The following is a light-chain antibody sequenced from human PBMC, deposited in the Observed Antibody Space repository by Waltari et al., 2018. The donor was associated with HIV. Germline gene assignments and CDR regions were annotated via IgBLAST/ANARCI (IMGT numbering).Light chain of an antibody. J-gene: IGKJ5*01. CDR1: QDISTW. CDR3: QQYNSDPS. V-gene: IGKV1-5*03. CDR2: KAS. Sequence: DIHMTQSPSTLSAFVGDRVTITCRASQDISTWFAWYQQEPGKAPKLLIHKASALESGVSSRFSGSGSGTEFTLIIASLEPDDFATYYCQQYNSDPSFGQGTRLEMK.